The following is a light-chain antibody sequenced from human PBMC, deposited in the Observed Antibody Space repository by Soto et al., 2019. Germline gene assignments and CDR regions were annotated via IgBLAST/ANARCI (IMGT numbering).Light chain of an antibody. J-gene: IGLJ1*01. CDR2: DDS. Sequence: SYELTQPPSVSVAPGHTARITCGGNNIGSKSVHWYQQKPGQAPVLVVYDDSDRPSGIPERFSGSNSGNTATLTISRVEAGDEADYYCQVWDSSSDHHYVFGTGTKVTV. V-gene: IGLV3-21*02. CDR1: NIGSKS. CDR3: QVWDSSSDHHYV.